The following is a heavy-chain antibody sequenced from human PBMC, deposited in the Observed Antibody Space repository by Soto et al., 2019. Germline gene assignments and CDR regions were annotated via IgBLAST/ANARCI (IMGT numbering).Heavy chain of an antibody. CDR1: GYIFINYA. J-gene: IGHJ2*01. CDR2: INGGNGKT. Sequence: QVQLVQSGAEVRKPGASVKVSCKTSGYIFINYAMHWVRQAPGQRLEWMGWINGGNGKTEYSQKFQGRVTSTRDTSASTVYMELSSLTSEDTAVFYCARSGYSSGWYHWYFDFWGRGTLVTVSS. D-gene: IGHD6-19*01. V-gene: IGHV1-3*01. CDR3: ARSGYSSGWYHWYFDF.